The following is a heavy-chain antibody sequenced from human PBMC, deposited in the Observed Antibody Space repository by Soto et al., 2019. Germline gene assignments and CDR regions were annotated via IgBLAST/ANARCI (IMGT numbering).Heavy chain of an antibody. CDR1: GGSFSGYY. CDR2: INHSEST. CDR3: ARGDGNWFDP. Sequence: QVQLQQWGAGLLKPSETLSLTCAVYGGSFSGYYWSWIRQPPGKGLEWIGEINHSESTNYNPSLKSRVTISVDTSKNQFSLKLSSVTAADTAVYYWARGDGNWFDPWGQGTLVTVSS. V-gene: IGHV4-34*01. J-gene: IGHJ5*02.